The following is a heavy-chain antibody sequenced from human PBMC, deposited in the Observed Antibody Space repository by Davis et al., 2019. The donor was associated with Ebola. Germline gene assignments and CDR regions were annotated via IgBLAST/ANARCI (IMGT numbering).Heavy chain of an antibody. V-gene: IGHV3-48*04. CDR2: ISSSSSTI. J-gene: IGHJ6*03. CDR3: ARDVGYCSSTSCLYYYYYYMDV. D-gene: IGHD2-2*01. Sequence: GGSLRLSCAASGFAFSTYAINWVRQAPGKGLEWVSYISSSSSTIYYADSVKGRFTISRDNAKNSLYLQMNSLRAEDTAVYYCARDVGYCSSTSCLYYYYYYMDVWGKGTTVTVSS. CDR1: GFAFSTYA.